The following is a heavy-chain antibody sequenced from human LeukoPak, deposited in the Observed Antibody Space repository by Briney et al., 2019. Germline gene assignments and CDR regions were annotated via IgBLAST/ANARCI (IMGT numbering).Heavy chain of an antibody. CDR2: ISGRADST. Sequence: GGSLRLSCVAPGFIFSSYAMTWVRQTPGKGLESVSGISGRADSTYYADSVKGRFTISRDNSKNTLYLQMNSLRADDTAVYYCAKLTVATFRSLFDSWGQGTLVAVSS. CDR1: GFIFSSYA. J-gene: IGHJ4*02. V-gene: IGHV3-23*01. D-gene: IGHD5-12*01. CDR3: AKLTVATFRSLFDS.